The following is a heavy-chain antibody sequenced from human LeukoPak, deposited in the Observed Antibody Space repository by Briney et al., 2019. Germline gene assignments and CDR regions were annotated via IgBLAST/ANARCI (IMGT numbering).Heavy chain of an antibody. CDR1: GGTFSSYA. CDR3: ARSNIAARRFGLGFYMDV. D-gene: IGHD6-6*01. V-gene: IGHV1-69*05. CDR2: IIPIFGTA. J-gene: IGHJ6*03. Sequence: GASVKVSCKASGGTFSSYAISWVRQAPGQGLEWMGGIIPIFGTANYAQKFQGRVTITTDESTSTAYVELSSLRSEDTAVYYCARSNIAARRFGLGFYMDVWGKGTTVTVSS.